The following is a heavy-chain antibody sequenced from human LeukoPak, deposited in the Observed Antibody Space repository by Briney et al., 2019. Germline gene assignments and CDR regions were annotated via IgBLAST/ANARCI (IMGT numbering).Heavy chain of an antibody. J-gene: IGHJ6*02. CDR1: GFTFSDYY. D-gene: IGHD2-15*01. CDR3: AKGDLAVVVAAIEDYYGMDV. V-gene: IGHV3-11*05. Sequence: KPGGSLRLSCAASGFTFSDYYMSWIRQAPGKGLEWVSDISSTSIYTNYADSVKGRFAISRDNSKNTLYLQMNSLRAEDTAVYYCAKGDLAVVVAAIEDYYGMDVWGQGTTVTVSS. CDR2: ISSTSIYT.